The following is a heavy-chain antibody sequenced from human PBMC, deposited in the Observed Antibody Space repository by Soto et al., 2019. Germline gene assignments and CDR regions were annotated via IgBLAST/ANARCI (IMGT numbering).Heavy chain of an antibody. V-gene: IGHV4-39*01. CDR2: IYYSGST. CDR3: ARSRLIAVPTDY. J-gene: IGHJ4*02. D-gene: IGHD6-19*01. Sequence: QLQLQESGPGLGKPSETLSLTCTVPGRSLSRSSNYWGLIRQPPGKGLEGSGRIYYSGSTYYNPSLKSRVTISVETSKNQFSLKLSSVTAADTAVYYCARSRLIAVPTDYWGQGTLVTVSS. CDR1: GRSLSRSSNY.